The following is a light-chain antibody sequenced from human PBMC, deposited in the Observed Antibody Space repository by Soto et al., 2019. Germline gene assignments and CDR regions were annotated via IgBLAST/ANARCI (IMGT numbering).Light chain of an antibody. V-gene: IGKV3-20*01. CDR1: QNIRSNY. CDR2: GAS. J-gene: IGKJ2*01. Sequence: EIVLTQSPGTLSLSPGERATLSCRASQNIRSNYLAWYQQKRGQAPRLLMYGASTRATGIPDRFSGSGSGTDVTLTISRLEPEDSAVYYGQQYGSSLYTFGQGTTLEIK. CDR3: QQYGSSLYT.